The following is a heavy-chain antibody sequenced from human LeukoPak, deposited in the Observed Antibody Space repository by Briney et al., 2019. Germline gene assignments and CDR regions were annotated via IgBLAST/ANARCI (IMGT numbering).Heavy chain of an antibody. CDR3: ARRPDIVVVPAAAPRLDYFDY. D-gene: IGHD2-2*01. Sequence: SETLPLTCAVYGGSFSGYYWSWIRQPPGKGLEWIGEINHSGSTNYNPYLKGRVTISVDTSKNQFSLKLSSVTAADTAVYYCARRPDIVVVPAAAPRLDYFDYWGQGTLVTVSS. CDR2: INHSGST. V-gene: IGHV4-34*01. CDR1: GGSFSGYY. J-gene: IGHJ4*02.